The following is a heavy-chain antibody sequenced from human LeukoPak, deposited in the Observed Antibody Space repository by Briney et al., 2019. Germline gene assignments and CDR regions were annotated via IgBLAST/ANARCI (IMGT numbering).Heavy chain of an antibody. J-gene: IGHJ4*03. D-gene: IGHD1-1*01. V-gene: IGHV4-34*01. CDR2: INHRGDT. CDR1: GGSFSTYY. CDR3: ARGPTISETGYFDF. Sequence: TVSLTCAVYGGSFSTYYWSWIRQSPGKGLEWIAEINHRGDTKYNPSVKSRVTISVDTSKNQFSLKVRSLTAADTAVYYCARGPTISETGYFDFWGQGTLVTVSS.